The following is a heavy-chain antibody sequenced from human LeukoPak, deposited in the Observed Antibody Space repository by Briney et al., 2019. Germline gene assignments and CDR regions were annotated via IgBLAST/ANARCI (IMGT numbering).Heavy chain of an antibody. V-gene: IGHV4-59*01. CDR2: NSGRT. J-gene: IGHJ6*03. Sequence: PSQTLSLTGAGLGGAISSYYWSWIRQPPGKGLEWIGYNSGRTNYNPSLKSRVTISVDTSKNQFSLKLSSVTAADTAVYYCARGTPGSSYYYYYYMDVWGKGTTVAVSS. CDR1: GGAISSYY. D-gene: IGHD3-10*01. CDR3: ARGTPGSSYYYYYYMDV.